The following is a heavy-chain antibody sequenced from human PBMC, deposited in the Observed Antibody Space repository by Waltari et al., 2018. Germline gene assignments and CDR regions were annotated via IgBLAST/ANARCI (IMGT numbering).Heavy chain of an antibody. J-gene: IGHJ3*02. CDR2: IYSGVST. V-gene: IGHV3-53*01. CDR3: AGDSSGYWRENAFDI. Sequence: EEQLVESGGGLIQPGGSLRLSCAASGFTVSSNYMSWVRQAPGKGLEWVSVIYSGVSTYYADSVKGRFTISRDNSKNTLYLQMNSLRAEDTAVYYCAGDSSGYWRENAFDIWGQGTMVTVSS. CDR1: GFTVSSNY. D-gene: IGHD3-22*01.